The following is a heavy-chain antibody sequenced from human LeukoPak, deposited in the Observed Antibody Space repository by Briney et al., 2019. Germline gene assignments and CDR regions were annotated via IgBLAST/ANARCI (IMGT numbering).Heavy chain of an antibody. V-gene: IGHV1-69*13. Sequence: SVKVSCKASGGTFSSYAISWVRQAPGQGLEWMGGIIPIFGTANYAQKFQGRVTITADESTSTAYMELSSLRSEDTAVYYCARDRRGDYDILTGYGSHDAFDIWGQGTMVTVSS. D-gene: IGHD3-9*01. J-gene: IGHJ3*02. CDR1: GGTFSSYA. CDR3: ARDRRGDYDILTGYGSHDAFDI. CDR2: IIPIFGTA.